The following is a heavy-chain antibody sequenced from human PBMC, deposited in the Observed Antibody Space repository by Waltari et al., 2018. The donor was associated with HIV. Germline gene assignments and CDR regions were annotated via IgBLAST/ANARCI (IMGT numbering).Heavy chain of an antibody. CDR2: IYSSGTS. J-gene: IGHJ6*02. Sequence: QVQLQESGPGLVKPSQTLSLTCTVSGGAISRGSHYWTWIRQPAGKGLEWIGRIYSSGTSSYNPSLRSRVTISIDTAKNQFSLMLSVVTPAVTAVYYCARGGGPHDFWSASEGYYGMDVWGQGTTVTVSS. CDR3: ARGGGPHDFWSASEGYYGMDV. D-gene: IGHD3-3*01. CDR1: GGAISRGSHY. V-gene: IGHV4-61*02.